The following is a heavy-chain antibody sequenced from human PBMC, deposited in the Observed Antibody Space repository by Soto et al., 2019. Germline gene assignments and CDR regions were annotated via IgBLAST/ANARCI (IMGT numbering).Heavy chain of an antibody. J-gene: IGHJ4*02. D-gene: IGHD3-16*01. CDR3: ARGALGGAFDY. CDR1: GDSITTSY. V-gene: IGHV4-59*01. Sequence: SETLSLTCTVSGDSITTSYCIWSRQPPGQGLEWIGYIHHSGSTNYNTSLSSRVTMSMDTSKNQFSLRLSSVTAADAAVYFCARGALGGAFDYWGQGALVTVSS. CDR2: IHHSGST.